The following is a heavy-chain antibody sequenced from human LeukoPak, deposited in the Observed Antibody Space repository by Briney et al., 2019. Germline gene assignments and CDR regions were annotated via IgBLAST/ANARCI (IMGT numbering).Heavy chain of an antibody. Sequence: SETPSLTCAVYGGSFSGYYWSWIRQPPGKGLEWIGEINHSGSTNYNPSLKSRVTISVDTSKNQFSLKLSSVTAADTAVYYCARGSGSYYMDVWGKGTTVTVSS. J-gene: IGHJ6*03. CDR2: INHSGST. V-gene: IGHV4-34*01. CDR1: GGSFSGYY. D-gene: IGHD1-26*01. CDR3: ARGSGSYYMDV.